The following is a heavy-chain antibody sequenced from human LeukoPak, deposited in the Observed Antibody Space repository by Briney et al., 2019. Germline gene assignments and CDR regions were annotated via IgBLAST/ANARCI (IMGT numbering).Heavy chain of an antibody. Sequence: GGSLRLSCAASGFTFLNYWMAWVRQAPGKGLEWVASIKEDGSEKFHVDSATGRFTISRDNARNSQYLQMNSLRVEDTAVYYCARDATRGGDFDYWGQGILVTVSS. D-gene: IGHD2-21*01. CDR1: GFTFLNYW. CDR2: IKEDGSEK. V-gene: IGHV3-7*01. CDR3: ARDATRGGDFDY. J-gene: IGHJ4*02.